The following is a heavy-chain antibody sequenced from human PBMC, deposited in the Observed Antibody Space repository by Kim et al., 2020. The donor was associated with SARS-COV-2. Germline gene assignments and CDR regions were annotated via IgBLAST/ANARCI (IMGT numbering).Heavy chain of an antibody. D-gene: IGHD6-13*01. V-gene: IGHV4-39*07. CDR1: GGSISSSSYY. CDR3: ARVIGQQLVVDY. Sequence: SETLSLTCTVSGGSISSSSYYWGWIRQPPGKGLEWIGSIYYSGSTYYNPSLKSRVTISVDTSKNQFSLKLSSVTAADTAVYYCARVIGQQLVVDYWGQGTLVTVSS. CDR2: IYYSGST. J-gene: IGHJ4*02.